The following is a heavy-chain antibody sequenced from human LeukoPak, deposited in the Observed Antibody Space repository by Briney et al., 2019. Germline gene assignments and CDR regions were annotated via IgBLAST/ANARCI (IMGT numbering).Heavy chain of an antibody. J-gene: IGHJ4*02. CDR2: IWYDGSNK. CDR3: ARDRTSAPGEWGWFDY. D-gene: IGHD3-16*01. V-gene: IGHV3-33*01. CDR1: GFXFRSYG. Sequence: GRSLRLSCVASGFXFRSYGVHWVRQAPGKGLEWVAVIWYDGSNKYYTDSVKGRITISRDNSKNTLYLQMNSLRAEDTAVYYCARDRTSAPGEWGWFDYWGQGTLVTVSS.